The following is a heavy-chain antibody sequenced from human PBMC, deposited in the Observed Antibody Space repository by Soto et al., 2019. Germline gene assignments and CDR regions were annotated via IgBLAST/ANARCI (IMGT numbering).Heavy chain of an antibody. CDR3: ARGGAMGVDY. D-gene: IGHD3-16*01. V-gene: IGHV3-74*01. J-gene: IGHJ4*02. Sequence: GGSLRLSCTASGFAFNNKWMHWVRQAPGKGLVWLSRIDGAAATTNYADSVKGRFTISRDNAKNIVFLHVNGLTDEDTAVYYCARGGAMGVDYWGQGTLVTVSS. CDR1: GFAFNNKW. CDR2: IDGAAATT.